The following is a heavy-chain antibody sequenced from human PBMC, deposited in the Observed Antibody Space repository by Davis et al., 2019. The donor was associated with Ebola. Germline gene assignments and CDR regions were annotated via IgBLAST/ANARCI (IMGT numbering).Heavy chain of an antibody. D-gene: IGHD1-26*01. V-gene: IGHV1-69*04. CDR3: ARDLGRYDDH. CDR2: LIPMVGTA. Sequence: AASVKVSCKASGGTFSTYDINWVRQAPGQGLEWMGRLIPMVGTATYAQKFQGRVTITADKSTSTAYMEMSGLGSEDTAVYYCARDLGRYDDHWGQGTLVTVSS. CDR1: GGTFSTYD. J-gene: IGHJ4*02.